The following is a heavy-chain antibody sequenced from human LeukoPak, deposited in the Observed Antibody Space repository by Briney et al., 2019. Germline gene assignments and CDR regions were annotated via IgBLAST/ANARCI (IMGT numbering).Heavy chain of an antibody. D-gene: IGHD3/OR15-3a*01. CDR3: AKSAGGFREVLGLLFGPFDY. CDR1: GFTFSTYV. J-gene: IGHJ4*02. V-gene: IGHV3-23*01. CDR2: ISGSGGST. Sequence: GGSLRLSCAASGFTFSTYVMIWVRQAPGKWLEWVSVISGSGGSTTYADSVKGRFTISRDNSNNTLYLQMNSLRAEDTAVYYCAKSAGGFREVLGLLFGPFDYWGQGILVTVSS.